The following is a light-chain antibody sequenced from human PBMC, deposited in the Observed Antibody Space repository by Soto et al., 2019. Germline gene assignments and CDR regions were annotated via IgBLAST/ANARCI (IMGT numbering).Light chain of an antibody. CDR3: QQRNNWPLT. J-gene: IGKJ1*01. CDR1: QSINRD. V-gene: IGKV3-11*01. CDR2: DVS. Sequence: ETVLTQSPATLSLSPGERATLSCRASQSINRDLAWYQQKPGQPPRLLICDVSNRATGVPARFSGSGSGTDFTLTISSLEPEDFAVYYCQQRNNWPLTFGQGTKVEIK.